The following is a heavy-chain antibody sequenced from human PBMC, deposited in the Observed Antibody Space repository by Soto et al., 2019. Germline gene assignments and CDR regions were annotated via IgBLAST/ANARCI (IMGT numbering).Heavy chain of an antibody. V-gene: IGHV1-18*04. Sequence: ASVKVSCKTSGYTFTTYGINWVRQAPGQGLEWMGWISTYNGNTNYAQKLQGRVTMTTDTSTSTAYMELSRLRSDDTAVYYCAPTAFLGAFDIWGQGTMVTISS. CDR1: GYTFTTYG. CDR2: ISTYNGNT. CDR3: APTAFLGAFDI. D-gene: IGHD3-16*01. J-gene: IGHJ3*02.